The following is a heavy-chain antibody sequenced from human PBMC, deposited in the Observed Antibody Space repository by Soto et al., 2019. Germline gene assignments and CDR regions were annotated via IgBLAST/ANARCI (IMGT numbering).Heavy chain of an antibody. CDR3: AKERGVLDAFDI. D-gene: IGHD3-10*01. Sequence: QVQLVESGGGVVQPGRSLRLSCAASGFTSSSFVIHWVRQAPGKGLEWLAVISSDGNNQYYADSVKGRFTISRDNSKNTLYLQVNSLRAEDTAVYFCAKERGVLDAFDIWGQGKKVIVSS. CDR1: GFTSSSFV. CDR2: ISSDGNNQ. J-gene: IGHJ3*02. V-gene: IGHV3-30*18.